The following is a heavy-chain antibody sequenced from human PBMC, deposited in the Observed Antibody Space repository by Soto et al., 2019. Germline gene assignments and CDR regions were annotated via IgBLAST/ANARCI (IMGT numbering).Heavy chain of an antibody. CDR2: INPATGAA. CDR1: GYPVTAYY. CDR3: ARGGGVGVAGSAAFDM. Sequence: QLHLVHSGAVVKKPGASVTVSCSASGYPVTAYYMHWVRQAPGRGLEWMGGINPATGAAKYTQTFQGRVTMTRDTSTSTVFMELSGLTSEETAVFYCARGGGVGVAGSAAFDMWGQGTLVTVSS. V-gene: IGHV1-2*02. J-gene: IGHJ3*02. D-gene: IGHD3-3*01.